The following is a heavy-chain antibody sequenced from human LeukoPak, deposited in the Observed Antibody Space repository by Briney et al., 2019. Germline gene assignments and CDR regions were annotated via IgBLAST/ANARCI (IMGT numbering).Heavy chain of an antibody. Sequence: TGGSLRLSCAASGFTFSSYGMHWVRQAPGKGLERVAFIRYGGSNKYYADSVKGRFTISRDNSKNTLYLQMNSLRAEDTAVYYCAKDPTPFSSGWYLDYWGQGTLVTVSS. D-gene: IGHD6-19*01. CDR2: IRYGGSNK. CDR1: GFTFSSYG. V-gene: IGHV3-30*02. CDR3: AKDPTPFSSGWYLDY. J-gene: IGHJ4*02.